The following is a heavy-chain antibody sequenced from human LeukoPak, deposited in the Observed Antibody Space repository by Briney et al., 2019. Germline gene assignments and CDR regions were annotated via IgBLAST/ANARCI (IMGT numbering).Heavy chain of an antibody. CDR3: TRGAATGLY. D-gene: IGHD2-15*01. CDR1: GFTFSNAW. Sequence: GGSLRLSCAASGFTFSNAWMSWVRQAPGKGLEWVGFIRSKAYGGTTEYAASVKGRFTISRDDSKSIAYLQMNSLKTEDTAVYYCTRGAATGLYWGQGTLVTVSS. V-gene: IGHV3-49*04. J-gene: IGHJ4*02. CDR2: IRSKAYGGTT.